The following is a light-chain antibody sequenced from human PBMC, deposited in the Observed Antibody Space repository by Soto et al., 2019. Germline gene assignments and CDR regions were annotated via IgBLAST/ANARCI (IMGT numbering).Light chain of an antibody. CDR1: SNAVGAYNY. CDR3: NSYTTSDTLV. V-gene: IGLV2-14*01. CDR2: EVT. J-gene: IGLJ2*01. Sequence: QSVLTQPASVSGSPGQSITISCTGTSNAVGAYNYVSWYQHHTGKVPKLIIYEVTNRPSGVSNRFSGSKSGNTASLTISELQAEDEADYYCNSYTTSDTLVLGGGTKRTVL.